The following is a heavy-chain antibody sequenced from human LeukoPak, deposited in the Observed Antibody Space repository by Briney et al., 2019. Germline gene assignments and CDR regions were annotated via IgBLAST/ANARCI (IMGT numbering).Heavy chain of an antibody. V-gene: IGHV3-23*01. CDR2: ISGSGSTT. CDR3: AKDPFPLR. Sequence: PGASLRLLCAASGFTFSSYVMTWVRQAPGKGLEWVSGISGSGSTTYYADSVKGRFTISRDNSKNTLYLQMNSLRGEDTAVYYCAKDPFPLRWGQGTLVTVSS. CDR1: GFTFSSYV. J-gene: IGHJ4*02.